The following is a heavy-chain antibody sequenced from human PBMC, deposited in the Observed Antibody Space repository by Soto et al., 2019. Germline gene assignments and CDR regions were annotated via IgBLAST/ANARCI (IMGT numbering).Heavy chain of an antibody. D-gene: IGHD3-16*01. CDR3: ARDTTPRGTQLGYYGMDV. V-gene: IGHV1-46*01. J-gene: IGHJ6*02. Sequence: ASVKVSCKASGYTFTSYYMHWVRQAPGQGLEWMGIINPSGGSTSYAQKFQGRVTMTRDTSTSTVYMELSSLRSEDTAVYYCARDTTPRGTQLGYYGMDVWGQGTTVTVSS. CDR2: INPSGGST. CDR1: GYTFTSYY.